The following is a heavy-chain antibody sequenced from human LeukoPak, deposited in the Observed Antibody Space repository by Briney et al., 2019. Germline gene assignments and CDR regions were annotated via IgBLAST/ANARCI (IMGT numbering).Heavy chain of an antibody. V-gene: IGHV3-7*01. CDR2: IKQDGSEK. CDR1: GFTFSSYW. CDR3: ARPRRDGYNYDFDF. J-gene: IGHJ4*02. D-gene: IGHD5-24*01. Sequence: PGGSLRLSCAASGFTFSSYWMSWVRQAPGKGLEWVANIKQDGSEKYYVDSVKGRFTISRDNSKNTLYLQMNSLRAEDTAVYYCARPRRDGYNYDFDFWGQGTLVTVSS.